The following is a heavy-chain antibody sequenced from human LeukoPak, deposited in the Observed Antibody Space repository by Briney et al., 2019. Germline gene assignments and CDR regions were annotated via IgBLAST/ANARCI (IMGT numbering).Heavy chain of an antibody. J-gene: IGHJ6*02. CDR3: AKNGRRHFTHYFGMDV. D-gene: IGHD1-26*01. Sequence: GGSLRLSCTASGFSFDSEAMSWVRQSAGTGLEWVAGIDGRGTTTYYVDSAKGRFTISRDNAKNTLFLEINNLRAEDTAIYYCAKNGRRHFTHYFGMDVWGQGTTVTVSS. CDR2: IDGRGTTT. V-gene: IGHV3-23*05. CDR1: GFSFDSEA.